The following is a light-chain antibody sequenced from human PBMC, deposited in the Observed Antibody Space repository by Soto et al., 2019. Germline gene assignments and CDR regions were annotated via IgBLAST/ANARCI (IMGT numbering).Light chain of an antibody. CDR3: KSYAGSNTYV. J-gene: IGLJ1*01. V-gene: IGLV2-8*01. CDR2: EVV. Sequence: LTQSPSASGSPGQSVTISCTGTKNDIGVYDFVSWYQHHPGKAPRLIIYEVVQRPSGVPDRFSGSKSGNTASLTVSGLQAADEADYFCKSYAGSNTYVFGSGTKVTVL. CDR1: KNDIGVYDF.